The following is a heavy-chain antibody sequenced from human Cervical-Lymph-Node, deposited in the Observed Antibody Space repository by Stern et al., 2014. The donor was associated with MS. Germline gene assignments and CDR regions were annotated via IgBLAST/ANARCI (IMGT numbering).Heavy chain of an antibody. CDR1: GDSISSYTHY. Sequence: VQLVESGPGLVKPSETLSLTCAVSGDSISSYTHYLAWIRQPPGKGLAWLGSVYYSGAPYYTPSLKSPVTISVDTSKNHFSRGLNSVTAADTAVYYCAKHACTGAACPFDLWGQGTLVTVSS. V-gene: IGHV4-39*01. CDR3: AKHACTGAACPFDL. J-gene: IGHJ4*02. D-gene: IGHD2-8*02. CDR2: VYYSGAP.